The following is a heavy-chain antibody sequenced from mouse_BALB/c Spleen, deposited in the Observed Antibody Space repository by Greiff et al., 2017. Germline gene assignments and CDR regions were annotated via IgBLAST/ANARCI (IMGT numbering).Heavy chain of an antibody. CDR2: INPSTGYT. CDR1: GYTFTSYW. J-gene: IGHJ2*01. Sequence: QVQLQQSGAELAKPGASVKMSCKASGYTFTSYWMHWVKQRPGQGLEWIGYINPSTGYTEYNQKFTDKATLTADKSSSTAYMQLSSLTSEDSAVYYCARGTMITTDGYYFDYWGQGTTLTVSS. V-gene: IGHV1-7*01. CDR3: ARGTMITTDGYYFDY. D-gene: IGHD2-4*01.